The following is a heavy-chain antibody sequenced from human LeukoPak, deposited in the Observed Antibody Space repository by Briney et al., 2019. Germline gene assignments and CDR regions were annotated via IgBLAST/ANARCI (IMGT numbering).Heavy chain of an antibody. Sequence: GESLKISCKVSGYSFIYSFSNYWIGWVRQMPGKGLEWMGIIYAGNSDTRYNPSFQGQVTISADKSISTAYLQWSSLKASDTAMYYCARREAAAEDAFDIWGQGTMVTVSS. J-gene: IGHJ3*02. D-gene: IGHD6-13*01. CDR3: ARREAAAEDAFDI. CDR1: GYSFIYSFSNYW. CDR2: IYAGNSDT. V-gene: IGHV5-51*01.